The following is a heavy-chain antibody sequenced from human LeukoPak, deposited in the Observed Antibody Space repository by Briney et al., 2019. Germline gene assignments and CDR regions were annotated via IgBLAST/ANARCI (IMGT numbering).Heavy chain of an antibody. J-gene: IGHJ4*02. D-gene: IGHD3-3*01. CDR2: ICSSGATM. V-gene: IGHV3-48*03. CDR3: ARDRRDFLGPYFDC. CDR1: GFTFSSFE. Sequence: GGSLRLSCGASGFTFSSFEMNWVRLAPGKGLEWVSYICSSGATMYYADSVKGRFTISRDNAKNSLYLQMNSLRAEDTAVYYCARDRRDFLGPYFDCWGQGTLVTVSS.